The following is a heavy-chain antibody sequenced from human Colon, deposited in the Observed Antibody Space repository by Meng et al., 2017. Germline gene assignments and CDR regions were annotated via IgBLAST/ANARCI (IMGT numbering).Heavy chain of an antibody. V-gene: IGHV3-48*03. CDR2: ISSSGSTI. J-gene: IGHJ4*02. D-gene: IGHD3-3*01. Sequence: GESLKISCAASGFTFSSYEMNWVRQAPGKGLEWVSYISSSGSTIYYADSVKGRFTISRDNAKNSLYLQMNSLRAEDTAVYYCARVSVNYDFWSGYYNYFDYWGQGTLVT. CDR1: GFTFSSYE. CDR3: ARVSVNYDFWSGYYNYFDY.